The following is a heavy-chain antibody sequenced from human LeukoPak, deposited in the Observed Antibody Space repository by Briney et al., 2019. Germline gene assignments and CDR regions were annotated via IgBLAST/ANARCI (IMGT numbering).Heavy chain of an antibody. V-gene: IGHV4-39*07. CDR1: GGSISSYY. D-gene: IGHD3-9*01. Sequence: SETLSLTCTVSGGSISSYYWGWIRQPPGKGLEWIGSIYYSGSTYYNPSLKSRVTISVDTSKNQFSLKLSSVSAADTAVYCCARVIYDILTGYLDYWGQGTLVTASS. J-gene: IGHJ4*02. CDR3: ARVIYDILTGYLDY. CDR2: IYYSGST.